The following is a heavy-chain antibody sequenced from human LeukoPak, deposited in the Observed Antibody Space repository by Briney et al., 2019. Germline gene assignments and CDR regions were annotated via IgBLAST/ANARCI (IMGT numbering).Heavy chain of an antibody. D-gene: IGHD6-19*01. CDR1: GYSFSRYW. J-gene: IGHJ5*01. CDR2: ICPGDSDT. Sequence: GESLKISCKASGYSFSRYWIGWVRQMPGKGLEWMGIICPGDSDTRYSPSFQGQVTISADKSITTAYLQWTSLKASDTAMYYCARSSTYSSGWSGIDSWGQGTLVTVSS. CDR3: ARSSTYSSGWSGIDS. V-gene: IGHV5-51*01.